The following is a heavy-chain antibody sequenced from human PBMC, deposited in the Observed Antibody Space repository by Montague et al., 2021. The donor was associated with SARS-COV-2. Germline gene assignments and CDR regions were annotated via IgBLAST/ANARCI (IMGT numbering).Heavy chain of an antibody. CDR1: GGSFSGYY. Sequence: SETLSLTCAVYGGSFSGYYWSWIRQPPGKGLEWIGEVNHSGSTNYNPSLKSRVTISVDTSKNQFSLKLSSVTAADTAVYYCARGRYSSSWYGAQNWFDPWGQGTLVTVSS. D-gene: IGHD6-13*01. J-gene: IGHJ5*02. V-gene: IGHV4-34*01. CDR3: ARGRYSSSWYGAQNWFDP. CDR2: VNHSGST.